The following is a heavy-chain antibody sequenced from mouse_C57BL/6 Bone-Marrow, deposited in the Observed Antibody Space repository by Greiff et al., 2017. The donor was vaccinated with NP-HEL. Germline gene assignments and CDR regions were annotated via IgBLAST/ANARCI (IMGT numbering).Heavy chain of an antibody. D-gene: IGHD5-1*01. CDR3: ARGGVPFYWYFDV. J-gene: IGHJ1*03. CDR2: INYDGSST. V-gene: IGHV5-16*01. CDR1: GFTFSDYY. Sequence: EVKLVESEGGLVQPGSSMKLSCTASGFTFSDYYMAWVRQVPEKGLEWVANINYDGSSTYYLDSLKSRFIISRDNAKNILYLQMSRLKSEDTATYYCARGGVPFYWYFDVWGTGTTVTVSS.